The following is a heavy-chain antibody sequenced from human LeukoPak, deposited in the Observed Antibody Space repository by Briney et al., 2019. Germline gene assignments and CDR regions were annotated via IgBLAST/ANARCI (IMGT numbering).Heavy chain of an antibody. CDR3: AYNRNFALDN. D-gene: IGHD1-14*01. V-gene: IGHV4/OR15-8*01. CDR1: GASIDSHSW. CDR2: IYHSGGA. J-gene: IGHJ4*02. Sequence: SETLSLTCAVSGASIDSHSWWSWVRQPPGKGLEWIGEIYHSGGANYKPSLKSRVTMSVDTSKNHFSLKLTSVTAADTAVYYCAYNRNFALDNWGQGTLVTVSS.